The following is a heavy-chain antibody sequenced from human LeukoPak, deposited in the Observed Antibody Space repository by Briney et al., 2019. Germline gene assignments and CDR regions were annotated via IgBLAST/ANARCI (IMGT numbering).Heavy chain of an antibody. CDR1: GYTFTSYG. J-gene: IGHJ6*02. V-gene: IGHV1-18*01. CDR2: ISAYNGNT. D-gene: IGHD2-2*01. Sequence: GASVKVSCKASGYTFTSYGISWVRQAPGQGLEWMGWISAYNGNTNYAQKLQGRVTMTTDTSTSTAYMELRSLRSDDTAVYYCARDGVVAPAAKYYYYGMDVWGQGTTVTVSS. CDR3: ARDGVVAPAAKYYYYGMDV.